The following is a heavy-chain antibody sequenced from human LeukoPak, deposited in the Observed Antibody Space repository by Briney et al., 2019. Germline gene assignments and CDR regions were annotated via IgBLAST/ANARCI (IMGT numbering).Heavy chain of an antibody. V-gene: IGHV3-11*05. CDR3: ARGMYDYGDSLVTSYFDF. D-gene: IGHD4-17*01. CDR2: ITSGSLYT. J-gene: IGHJ4*02. Sequence: GGSLRLSCAASGFTFSAYYMRWIRQAPGKGLEWVSYITSGSLYTNYADSVKGRFTISRDNAKNSLYLQMNSLRAEDTAVYYCARGMYDYGDSLVTSYFDFWGQGALVTVSS. CDR1: GFTFSAYY.